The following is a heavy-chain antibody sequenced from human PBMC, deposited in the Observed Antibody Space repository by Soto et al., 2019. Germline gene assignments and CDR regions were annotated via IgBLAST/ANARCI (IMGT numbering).Heavy chain of an antibody. J-gene: IGHJ5*02. Sequence: SGPTLVNPTQTLTLTCTFSGFSLSTSGMCVSWIRQPPGKALEWLALIDWDDDKYYSTSLKTRLTISKDTSKNQVVLTMTNMDPVDTATYYCARIRGTMVRGVIITDWFDPWGQGTLVTVS. V-gene: IGHV2-70*01. CDR2: IDWDDDK. CDR1: GFSLSTSGMC. CDR3: ARIRGTMVRGVIITDWFDP. D-gene: IGHD3-10*01.